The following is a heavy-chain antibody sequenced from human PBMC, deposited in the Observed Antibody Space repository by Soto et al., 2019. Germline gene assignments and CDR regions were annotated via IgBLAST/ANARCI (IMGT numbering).Heavy chain of an antibody. J-gene: IGHJ4*02. D-gene: IGHD2-15*01. CDR3: ATPCRYCSGGSCYSWCY. CDR2: FDPEDGET. Sequence: SVKVSCKVSGYTLTELSMHWVRQAPGKGLEWMGGFDPEDGETIYAQKFQGRVTMTEDTSTDTAYMELSSLRSEDTAVYYRATPCRYCSGGSCYSWCYWGQGTLVTVSS. CDR1: GYTLTELS. V-gene: IGHV1-24*01.